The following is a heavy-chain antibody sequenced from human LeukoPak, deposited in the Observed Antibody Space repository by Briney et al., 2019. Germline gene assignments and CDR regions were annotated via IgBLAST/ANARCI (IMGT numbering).Heavy chain of an antibody. Sequence: GASVEVSCKTSGYTFTGYYMHWVRQAPGQGLEWMGWINPNSGGTDYAQKFQGRVTMTRDTSISTAYTELSRLRSDDTAIYYCARAGAYDYVSGSYGFDYWGQGTLVTVSS. CDR2: INPNSGGT. V-gene: IGHV1-2*02. CDR3: ARAGAYDYVSGSYGFDY. J-gene: IGHJ4*02. D-gene: IGHD3-10*01. CDR1: GYTFTGYY.